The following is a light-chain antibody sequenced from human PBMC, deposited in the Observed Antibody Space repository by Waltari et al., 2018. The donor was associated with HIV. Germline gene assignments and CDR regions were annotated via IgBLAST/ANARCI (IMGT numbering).Light chain of an antibody. Sequence: QSALAQPASVSGSPGQSITISCSGAVVVRGPEIYVSWYQPHPGRAPRLIIYLLSRRPSGVSDRFSGSSSGMSATLTISGLQSDDEAHYYCSSYSTITSLFVFGTGTRVTVL. CDR3: SSYSTITSLFV. V-gene: IGLV2-14*01. CDR1: VVVRGPEIY. J-gene: IGLJ1*01. CDR2: LLS.